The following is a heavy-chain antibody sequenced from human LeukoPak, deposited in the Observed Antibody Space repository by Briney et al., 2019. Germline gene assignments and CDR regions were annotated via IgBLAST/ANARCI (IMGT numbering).Heavy chain of an antibody. J-gene: IGHJ4*02. CDR3: ARAPSGDILTGYIFDY. D-gene: IGHD3-9*01. CDR1: GYTFTDYY. CDR2: ISPDSGRT. V-gene: IGHV1-2*02. Sequence: ASVKVSCKASGYTFTDYYMHWVRQAPGQGLEWIGWISPDSGRTGFAQKFQGRVTMTRDTSISTAYMELSRLRSDDTAVYYCARAPSGDILTGYIFDYWGQGTLVTVSS.